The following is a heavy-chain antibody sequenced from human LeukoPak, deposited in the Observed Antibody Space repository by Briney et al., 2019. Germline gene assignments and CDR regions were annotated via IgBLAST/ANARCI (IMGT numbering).Heavy chain of an antibody. D-gene: IGHD3/OR15-3a*01. V-gene: IGHV4-30-2*01. Sequence: SETLSLTCTVSGGSISSGGYYWSWIRQPPGKGLEWIGYIYHSGSTYYNPSLKSRVTISVDRSKNQFSLKLSSVTAADTAVYYCARDVRVNGLIDYWGQGTLVTVSS. J-gene: IGHJ4*02. CDR2: IYHSGST. CDR1: GGSISSGGYY. CDR3: ARDVRVNGLIDY.